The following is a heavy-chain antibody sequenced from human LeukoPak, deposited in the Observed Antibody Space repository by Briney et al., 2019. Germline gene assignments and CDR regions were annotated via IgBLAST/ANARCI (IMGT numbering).Heavy chain of an antibody. D-gene: IGHD5-12*01. CDR1: GGSITGFY. J-gene: IGHJ5*02. Sequence: PSETLSLTCSVSGGSITGFYWTWIRQPPGKGLEWIWYISYSGSAEYYPSFRSQATISVDTSKNQISLNMGSVTAADTAVYYCARVLPSSSAGYGARWFDPCGQGSLVIVSS. CDR2: ISYSGSA. CDR3: ARVLPSSSAGYGARWFDP. V-gene: IGHV4-59*01.